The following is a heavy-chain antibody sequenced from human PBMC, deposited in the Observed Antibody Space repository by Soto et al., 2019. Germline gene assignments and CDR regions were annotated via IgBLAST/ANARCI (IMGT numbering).Heavy chain of an antibody. Sequence: HITLKESGHTLVKPTQTLTLTCTFSGFSLSTSGVGVGWIRQPLGKALEWLALIYWDGDKRYRPSLKTKLTVSKDTSNNQVVRTMTNMDPVDTAPYYCAHRLGNWGFYHFDYWGQGTLVTVSS. D-gene: IGHD7-27*01. V-gene: IGHV2-5*02. CDR2: IYWDGDK. CDR1: GFSLSTSGVG. J-gene: IGHJ4*02. CDR3: AHRLGNWGFYHFDY.